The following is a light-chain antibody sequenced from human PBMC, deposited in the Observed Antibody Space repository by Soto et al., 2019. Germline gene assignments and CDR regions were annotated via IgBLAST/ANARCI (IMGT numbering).Light chain of an antibody. Sequence: QSALTQPASVSGSPGQSITISCTGTSSDVGGYNYVSWYQQHPGKAPKLMIYDVSNRPSGVSNRFSGSKSGNTASLTISGLQAEDEADYYCSPYRSRSTLLYVFGTGTKVTVL. CDR1: SSDVGGYNY. V-gene: IGLV2-14*01. CDR3: SPYRSRSTLLYV. CDR2: DVS. J-gene: IGLJ1*01.